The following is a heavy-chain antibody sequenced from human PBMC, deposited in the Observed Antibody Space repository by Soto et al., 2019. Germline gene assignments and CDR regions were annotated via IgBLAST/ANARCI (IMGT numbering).Heavy chain of an antibody. V-gene: IGHV4-59*01. Sequence: SQTLSLTCTVSGGSISSYYWSWIRQPPGKGLEWIGYIYYSGSTNYNPSLKSRVTISVDTSKNQFSLKLSSVTAADTAVYYCARALLEPNYYYMDVWGKGTTVTVSS. CDR2: IYYSGST. CDR1: GGSISSYY. D-gene: IGHD3-3*01. CDR3: ARALLEPNYYYMDV. J-gene: IGHJ6*03.